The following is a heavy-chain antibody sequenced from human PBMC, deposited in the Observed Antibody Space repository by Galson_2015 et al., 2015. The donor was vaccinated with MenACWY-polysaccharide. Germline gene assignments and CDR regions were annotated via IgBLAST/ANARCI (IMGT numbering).Heavy chain of an antibody. CDR1: GYTFTDYY. V-gene: IGHV1-2*02. Sequence: SVKVSCKASGYTFTDYYIHWVRQAPGHGLEWMGWINPKSGATKSPQKFQGRVTMTRDTSVTTLYMELSRLTSDDTAVYYCAKDRGSNNGYDWGQGTLVTVSS. D-gene: IGHD5-12*01. CDR2: INPKSGAT. J-gene: IGHJ4*02. CDR3: AKDRGSNNGYD.